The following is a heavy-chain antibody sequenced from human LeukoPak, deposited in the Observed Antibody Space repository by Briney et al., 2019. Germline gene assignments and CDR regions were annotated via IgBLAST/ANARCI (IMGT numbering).Heavy chain of an antibody. V-gene: IGHV4-34*01. CDR1: GGSFSGYY. CDR2: INHSGST. Sequence: SETLSLTCAVYGGSFSGYYWSWIRQPPGKGLEWIGEINHSGSTNYNPSLKSRVTISVDTSKNQFSLKLSSVTAADTAVYYCARSRPLGYCSGGSCLGYSGYWGQGTLVTVSS. CDR3: ARSRPLGYCSGGSCLGYSGY. J-gene: IGHJ4*02. D-gene: IGHD2-15*01.